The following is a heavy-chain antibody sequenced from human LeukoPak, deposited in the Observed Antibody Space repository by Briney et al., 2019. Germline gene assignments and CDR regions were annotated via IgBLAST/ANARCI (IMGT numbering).Heavy chain of an antibody. J-gene: IGHJ4*02. CDR1: GYTFTSYD. V-gene: IGHV1-8*01. Sequence: ASVKVSCKASGYTFTSYDINWVRQATGQGLEWMGWMNPNSGNTGSAQNFQGRVTMTRNTSISTAYMELSSLRSEDTAVYYCARSDNMGPRGVWGSYRPFDYWDQGTLVTVSS. CDR2: MNPNSGNT. D-gene: IGHD3-16*02. CDR3: ARSDNMGPRGVWGSYRPFDY.